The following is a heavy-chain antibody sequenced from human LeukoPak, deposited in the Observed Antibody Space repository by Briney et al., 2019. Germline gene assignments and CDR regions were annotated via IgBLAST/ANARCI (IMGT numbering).Heavy chain of an antibody. Sequence: KPSETLSLTCTVSGGSISSYYWSWIRQPPGKGLEWIGYIYYSGSTNYNPSLKSRVTISVDTSKNQFSLKLSSVTAADTAVYYCARGRGIGRGYYYYGMDVWGQGTTVTVSS. V-gene: IGHV4-59*08. J-gene: IGHJ6*02. CDR2: IYYSGST. CDR1: GGSISSYY. CDR3: ARGRGIGRGYYYYGMDV. D-gene: IGHD6-13*01.